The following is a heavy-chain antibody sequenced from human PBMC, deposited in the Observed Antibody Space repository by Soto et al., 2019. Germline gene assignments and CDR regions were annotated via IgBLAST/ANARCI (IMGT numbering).Heavy chain of an antibody. D-gene: IGHD5-18*01. J-gene: IGHJ5*02. V-gene: IGHV3-48*02. CDR3: ARDIGLGGYSYGSNWFDP. Sequence: GGSLRLSCAASGFTFSSYSMNWVRQAPGKGLEWVSYISSSSSTIYYADSVKGRFTISRDNAKNSLYLQMNSLRDEDTAVYYCARDIGLGGYSYGSNWFDPWGQGTLVTVSS. CDR1: GFTFSSYS. CDR2: ISSSSSTI.